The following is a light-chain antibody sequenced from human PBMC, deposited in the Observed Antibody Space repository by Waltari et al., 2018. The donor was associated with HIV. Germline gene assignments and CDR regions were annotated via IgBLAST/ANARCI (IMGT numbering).Light chain of an antibody. J-gene: IGLJ2*01. CDR3: SSYTSSSTLVV. CDR1: TSDVGGYNY. CDR2: DVS. V-gene: IGLV2-14*03. Sequence: QSALTQPASVSGSPGQSIPISCTGPTSDVGGYNYVPWYQQHPGKAPKLMIYDVSNRPSGVSNRFSGSKSGNTASLTISGLQAEDEADYYCSSYTSSSTLVVFGGGTKLTVL.